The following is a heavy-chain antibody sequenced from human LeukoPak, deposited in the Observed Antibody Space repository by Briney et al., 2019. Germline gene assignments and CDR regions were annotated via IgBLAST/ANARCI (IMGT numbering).Heavy chain of an antibody. V-gene: IGHV4-30-2*02. Sequence: SQTLSLTCAVSGGSISSGGYSWSWIRQPPGKGLEWIGYIYHSGSTNYNPSLKSRVTISVDTSKNQFSLKLSSVTAADTAVYYCARQGEWELLYYFDFWGQGTLVTVSS. CDR2: IYHSGST. D-gene: IGHD1-26*01. CDR1: GGSISSGGYS. CDR3: ARQGEWELLYYFDF. J-gene: IGHJ4*02.